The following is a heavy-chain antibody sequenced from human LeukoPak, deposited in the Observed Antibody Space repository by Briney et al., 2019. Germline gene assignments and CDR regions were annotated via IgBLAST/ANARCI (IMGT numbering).Heavy chain of an antibody. CDR2: ISSTGSTI. J-gene: IGHJ4*02. CDR1: GFTFRNSE. Sequence: PGGSLRLSCTASGFTFRNSEMNWVRQAPGKGLEWVSYISSTGSTIYHADSVKGRFTISRDNSKNSLYLQMNSLRAEDTALYYCATQTHWGQGTLVTVSS. D-gene: IGHD4-23*01. V-gene: IGHV3-48*03. CDR3: ATQTH.